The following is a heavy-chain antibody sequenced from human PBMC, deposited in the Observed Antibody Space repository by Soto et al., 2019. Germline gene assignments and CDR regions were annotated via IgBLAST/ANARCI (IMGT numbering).Heavy chain of an antibody. CDR3: ARARVATTVTTSLGLDFDY. J-gene: IGHJ4*02. V-gene: IGHV3-33*01. D-gene: IGHD4-4*01. CDR2: IWYDGSNK. CDR1: GFTFSSYG. Sequence: GGSLRLSCAASGFTFSSYGMHWVRQAPGKGLEWVAVIWYDGSNKYYADSVKGRFTISRDNSKNTLYLQMNSLRAEDTAVYYCARARVATTVTTSLGLDFDYWGQGTLVTVS.